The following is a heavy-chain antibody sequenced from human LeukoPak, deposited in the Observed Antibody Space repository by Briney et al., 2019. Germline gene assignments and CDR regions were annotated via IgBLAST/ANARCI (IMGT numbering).Heavy chain of an antibody. CDR1: GFTFSDYA. J-gene: IGHJ4*02. D-gene: IGHD1-26*01. V-gene: IGHV3-23*01. Sequence: PWGSLRLSCAASGFTFSDYALSWVRQAPGKGLEWVSAIGAGGGTTYYADSVKGRSTISRDNSKNTLYRQMNSLRADDTAVHYCAKDLNIDSGTNLHSGGQGTLVTVSS. CDR3: AKDLNIDSGTNLHS. CDR2: IGAGGGTT.